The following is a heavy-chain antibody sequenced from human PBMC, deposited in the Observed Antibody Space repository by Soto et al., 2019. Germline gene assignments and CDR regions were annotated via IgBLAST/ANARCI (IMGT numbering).Heavy chain of an antibody. J-gene: IGHJ4*02. D-gene: IGHD2-2*01. CDR1: GYSISSGYY. CDR2: IYHSGST. Sequence: SETRSPTCALSGYSISSGYYWGWIRQPQGKGLEWIGSIYHSGSTYYNPPLKSRVTISVDTSKNKFSLKLSSVTAADTDVYYCARVSAFSSTSQYYFDYWGQGNLVTVS. V-gene: IGHV4-38-2*01. CDR3: ARVSAFSSTSQYYFDY.